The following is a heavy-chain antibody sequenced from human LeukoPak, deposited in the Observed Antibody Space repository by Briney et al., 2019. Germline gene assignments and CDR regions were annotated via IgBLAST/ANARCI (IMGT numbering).Heavy chain of an antibody. Sequence: GESLKISCKGSGYNFNTYWIGWVRQTPGKGLEWMGIVYPGDSDSRYSPSFQGQVTFSADKSISTAYLQWSSLKASDTAMYYCARRSYCYSTSCYGYWFDSWGQGTLVTVSS. CDR2: VYPGDSDS. D-gene: IGHD2-2*01. CDR1: GYNFNTYW. CDR3: ARRSYCYSTSCYGYWFDS. J-gene: IGHJ5*01. V-gene: IGHV5-51*01.